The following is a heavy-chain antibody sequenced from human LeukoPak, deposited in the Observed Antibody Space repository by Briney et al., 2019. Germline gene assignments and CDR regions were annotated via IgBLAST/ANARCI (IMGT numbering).Heavy chain of an antibody. CDR2: INGAGSST. CDR3: VLVLVLSDAGYRSGLRAEYFHH. CDR1: GFTFSSYA. Sequence: GGSLRLSCAASGFTFSSYAMSWVRQAPGKGLVWVSRINGAGSSTSYADSVKGRFTVSRDNAKNTLNLQMNSLRAEDTAVYYCVLVLVLSDAGYRSGLRAEYFHHWGQGTLVTVSS. D-gene: IGHD6-19*01. V-gene: IGHV3-74*01. J-gene: IGHJ1*01.